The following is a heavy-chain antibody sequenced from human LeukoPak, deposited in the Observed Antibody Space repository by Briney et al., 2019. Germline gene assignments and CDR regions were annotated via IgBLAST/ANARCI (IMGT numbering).Heavy chain of an antibody. J-gene: IGHJ4*02. D-gene: IGHD3-22*01. CDR1: GFSFSSYW. CDR2: INQDGSQK. Sequence: PGGSLRLSCAASGFSFSSYWTSWVRQAPGKGLEWAANINQDGSQKYYVDSVKGRFTISRENAKNSLYLQMKSLRAEDTAVYYCAREDSSGYYPFDYWGQGTLVTVSS. CDR3: AREDSSGYYPFDY. V-gene: IGHV3-7*01.